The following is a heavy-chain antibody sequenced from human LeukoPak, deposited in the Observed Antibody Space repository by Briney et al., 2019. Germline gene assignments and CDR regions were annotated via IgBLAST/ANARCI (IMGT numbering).Heavy chain of an antibody. CDR3: ATYRQIQVPFEF. CDR2: IRYDGSNK. CDR1: GFTFSSYG. V-gene: IGHV3-30*02. J-gene: IGHJ4*02. Sequence: QSGGSLRLSCAASGFTFSSYGMHWVRQAPGKGLEWVAFIRYDGSNKYYADSVKGRFTISRDNSRSTLSLQMDSLRAEDTATYYCATYRQIQVPFEFWGQGPLVTVSS. D-gene: IGHD5-18*01.